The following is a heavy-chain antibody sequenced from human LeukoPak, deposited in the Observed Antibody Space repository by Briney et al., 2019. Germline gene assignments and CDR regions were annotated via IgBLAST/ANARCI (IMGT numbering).Heavy chain of an antibody. J-gene: IGHJ4*02. CDR2: IKADNGDT. V-gene: IGHV1-2*02. D-gene: IGHD2-15*01. CDR1: GHTFTTYY. Sequence: ASVKVSCKTSGHTFTTYYMHWVRQAPGQGLEWMGWIKADNGDTNYAQKFQDRVTMTRDTSISTVYMELSSLRSDDTAVYYCARDNRWSFDYWGKGTVVTVSS. CDR3: ARDNRWSFDY.